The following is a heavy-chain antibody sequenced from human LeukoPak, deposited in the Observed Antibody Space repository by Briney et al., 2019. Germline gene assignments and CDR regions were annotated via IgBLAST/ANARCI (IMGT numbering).Heavy chain of an antibody. D-gene: IGHD3-3*01. CDR2: IIPIFGTA. V-gene: IGHV1-69*13. J-gene: IGHJ4*02. Sequence: SVKVSCEASGGTFSSYAISWVRQAPGQGLEWMGGIIPIFGTANYAQKFQGRVTITADESTSTAYMELSSLRSEDTAVYYCARDARRITIFGVVTFFDYWGQGTLVTVSS. CDR3: ARDARRITIFGVVTFFDY. CDR1: GGTFSSYA.